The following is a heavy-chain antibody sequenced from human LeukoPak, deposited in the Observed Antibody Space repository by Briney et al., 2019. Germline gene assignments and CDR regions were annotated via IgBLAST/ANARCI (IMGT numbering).Heavy chain of an antibody. CDR2: ISYDGSNK. V-gene: IGHV3-30*18. CDR1: GFTFSSYG. CDR3: AKSNGLLYHYGMDV. J-gene: IGHJ6*02. Sequence: GGSLRLSCAASGFTFSSYGMHWVRQAPGKGLEWVAVISYDGSNKYYADSVKGRFTISRDNSKNTLYLQMNSLRAEDAAVYYCAKSNGLLYHYGMDVWGQGTTVTVSS. D-gene: IGHD2/OR15-2a*01.